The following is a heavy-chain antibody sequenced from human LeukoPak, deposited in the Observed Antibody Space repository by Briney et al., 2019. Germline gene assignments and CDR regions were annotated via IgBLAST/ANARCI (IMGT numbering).Heavy chain of an antibody. Sequence: SETLSLTCTVSGGSISSGSFYWSWIRQHPGKGLEWIGYIYYSGSTYYSPSLKSRVTISVDTSKNQFSLRLSSVTAADTAVYYCATHYDSSGYYYLFYFDYWGQGTLVTVSS. J-gene: IGHJ4*02. CDR1: GGSISSGSFY. D-gene: IGHD3-22*01. V-gene: IGHV4-31*03. CDR3: ATHYDSSGYYYLFYFDY. CDR2: IYYSGST.